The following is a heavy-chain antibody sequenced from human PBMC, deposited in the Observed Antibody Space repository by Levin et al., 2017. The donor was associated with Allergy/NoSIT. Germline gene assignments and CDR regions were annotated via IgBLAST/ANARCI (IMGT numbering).Heavy chain of an antibody. D-gene: IGHD4-17*01. CDR2: IISSGFST. J-gene: IGHJ3*02. Sequence: GESLKISCVASEFTFSRYAMSWVRQAPGKGLEWVSAIISSGFSTYYADSVKGRFTISRDNSKNTLYLQMNSLRAEDTAVYYCAGGPSVTTFLNGFDSWGQGTRVTVSS. CDR1: EFTFSRYA. V-gene: IGHV3-23*01. CDR3: AGGPSVTTFLNGFDS.